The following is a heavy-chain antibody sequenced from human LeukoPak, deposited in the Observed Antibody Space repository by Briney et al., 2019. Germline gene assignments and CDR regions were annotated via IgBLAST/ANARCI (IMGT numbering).Heavy chain of an antibody. D-gene: IGHD1-14*01. CDR1: GSSFTTYW. J-gene: IGHJ5*02. CDR3: ACRKYFSTWSDP. V-gene: IGHV5-51*01. Sequence: GESLKISCQGFGSSFTTYWIGWVCQTPGKGLEWMGIVYPGGSITHYSPSFQGQVTISADKSTSTAYLQWSSLKASDTAMYYCACRKYFSTWSDPWGQGTLDTVSS. CDR2: VYPGGSIT.